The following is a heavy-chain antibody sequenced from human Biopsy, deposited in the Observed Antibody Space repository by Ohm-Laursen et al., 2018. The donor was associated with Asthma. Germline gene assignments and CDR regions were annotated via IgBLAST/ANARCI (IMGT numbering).Heavy chain of an antibody. CDR1: GFTFSSYA. D-gene: IGHD7-27*01. V-gene: IGHV4-39*01. CDR2: ISYTGSA. Sequence: SLRLSCTASGFTFSSYAMSWVRQPPGKGLEWMGSISYTGSAYHNPSLKSRVTISVDTSKNHFSLKLSSVTAADTAVYYCARHWDWGSFFDYWGQGTPVTVSS. J-gene: IGHJ4*02. CDR3: ARHWDWGSFFDY.